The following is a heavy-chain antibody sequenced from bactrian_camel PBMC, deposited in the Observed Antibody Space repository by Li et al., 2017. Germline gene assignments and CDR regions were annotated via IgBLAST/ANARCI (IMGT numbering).Heavy chain of an antibody. J-gene: IGHJ4*01. D-gene: IGHD2*01. Sequence: HVQLVESGGGSVQAGGTLRLSCNVSGYTFSSECMGWFRQVAGKEREPVAIFDSDGSTRYADFVKGRFAASKDAAKDTLDLRMTSLKPEDSGMYYCAVDGPVAFCSDYPSDFRGWGQGTQVTVS. CDR1: GYTFSSEC. V-gene: IGHV3S9*01. CDR2: FDSDGST. CDR3: AVDGPVAFCSDYPSDFRG.